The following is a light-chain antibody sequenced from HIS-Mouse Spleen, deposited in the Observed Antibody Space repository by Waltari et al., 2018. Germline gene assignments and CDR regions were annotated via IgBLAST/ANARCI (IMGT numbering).Light chain of an antibody. CDR3: SSYTSSSTF. CDR2: EVS. CDR1: SSDVGGYSY. J-gene: IGLJ1*01. V-gene: IGLV2-14*01. Sequence: QSALTQPASVSGSPGQSTTISCTGTSSDVGGYSYFSWYQQHPGKAPKLMIYEVSNRPSGGSNRCAGSKSGNTASLTISGLQAEDEADYYCSSYTSSSTFFGTGTKVTVL.